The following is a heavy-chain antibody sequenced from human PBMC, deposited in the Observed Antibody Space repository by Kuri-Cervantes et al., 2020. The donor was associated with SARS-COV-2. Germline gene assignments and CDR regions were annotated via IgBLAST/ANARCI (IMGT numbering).Heavy chain of an antibody. D-gene: IGHD3-16*01. Sequence: GESLKISCVASGFTFSNYVIHWVRQAPGKGLEWVAVIWYDGENEYYAGSVKGRFTISRDNSKNTVSLHVNSLRAEDTAMNYCARGAANYYYMDVWGKGTTVTVSS. CDR1: GFTFSNYV. J-gene: IGHJ6*03. CDR3: ARGAANYYYMDV. V-gene: IGHV3-33*08. CDR2: IWYDGENE.